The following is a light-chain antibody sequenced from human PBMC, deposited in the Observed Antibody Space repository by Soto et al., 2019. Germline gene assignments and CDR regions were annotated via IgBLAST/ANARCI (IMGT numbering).Light chain of an antibody. CDR1: TSDIGTNA. V-gene: IGLV1-44*01. J-gene: IGLJ1*01. CDR2: TNN. Sequence: QSVLTQPPSASGSPGQRVIVSCSGSTSDIGTNAVNWFQHLPGTASKLLIYTNNQRPSGVPDRFSGSKSGTSASLAISGLQSEDEADYYCATWHDSFYVFGTGTKVTVL. CDR3: ATWHDSFYV.